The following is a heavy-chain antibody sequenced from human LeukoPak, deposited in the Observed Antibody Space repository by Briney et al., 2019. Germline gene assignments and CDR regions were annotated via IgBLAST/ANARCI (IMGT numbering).Heavy chain of an antibody. V-gene: IGHV1-2*02. CDR2: INPSSGAT. CDR3: ARRGYTAMNGY. Sequence: ASVKVSCKASGYTFTVYYMHWVRQAPGQGLEWMGWINPSSGATNYAQKFQGRVAMTRDTSISTAYMELSRLRSDDTAVYYCARRGYTAMNGYWGQGTLVTVSS. J-gene: IGHJ4*02. CDR1: GYTFTVYY. D-gene: IGHD5-18*01.